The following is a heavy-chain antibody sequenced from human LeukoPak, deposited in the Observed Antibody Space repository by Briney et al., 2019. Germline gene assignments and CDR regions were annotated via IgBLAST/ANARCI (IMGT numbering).Heavy chain of an antibody. D-gene: IGHD1-26*01. V-gene: IGHV3-30*04. J-gene: IGHJ4*02. CDR3: ARAPSGSYSSDY. Sequence: GGSLRLSCAASGFIFSSYAMHWVRQAPGKGLEWVAVMSYDGGNKYYPDSVKGRFTISRDNSKNTLYLQMNSLRAEDTAVYYCARAPSGSYSSDYWGQGTLVTVSS. CDR2: MSYDGGNK. CDR1: GFIFSSYA.